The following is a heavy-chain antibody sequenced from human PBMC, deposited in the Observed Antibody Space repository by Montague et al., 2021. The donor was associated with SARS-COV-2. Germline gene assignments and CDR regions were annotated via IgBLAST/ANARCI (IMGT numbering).Heavy chain of an antibody. CDR2: TSYNGFFI. CDR1: GSTFRDYS. Sequence: SLRLSCAASGSTFRDYSMNWVRQAPGKGLEWVSSTSYNGFFIYYADSVKGRFTISRDNADNSLYLQMHSLRVEDTAIYYCTRDLRSSAPAAYWGQGTLVTVS. D-gene: IGHD6-6*01. V-gene: IGHV3-21*01. CDR3: TRDLRSSAPAAY. J-gene: IGHJ4*02.